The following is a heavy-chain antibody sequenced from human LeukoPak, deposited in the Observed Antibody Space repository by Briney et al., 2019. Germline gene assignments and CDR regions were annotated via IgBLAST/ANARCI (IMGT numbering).Heavy chain of an antibody. D-gene: IGHD1-26*01. J-gene: IGHJ3*02. CDR3: ARGAKWELLGGDTFDI. Sequence: GGSLRLSCAASGFTFSNYNMHWVHQAPGKGLEWVSTISSSSSSIFYADSVKGRFTISRDNAKNSLYLQMNSLRAEDTAVYYCARGAKWELLGGDTFDIWGQGTMVTVSS. CDR2: ISSSSSSI. V-gene: IGHV3-21*01. CDR1: GFTFSNYN.